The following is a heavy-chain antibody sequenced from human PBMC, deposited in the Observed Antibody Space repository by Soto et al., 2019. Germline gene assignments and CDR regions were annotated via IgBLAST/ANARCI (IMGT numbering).Heavy chain of an antibody. D-gene: IGHD3-22*01. Sequence: PGESLKISCKGSGYSFTSYWIGWVRQMPGKGLEWMGIIYPGDSDTRYSPSFQGQVTISADKSISTAYLQWSSLKASDTAMYYCARDALADYDCSGYPGEKSFDTWGQGTMVPVSS. V-gene: IGHV5-51*01. CDR2: IYPGDSDT. J-gene: IGHJ4*02. CDR1: GYSFTSYW. CDR3: ARDALADYDCSGYPGEKSFDT.